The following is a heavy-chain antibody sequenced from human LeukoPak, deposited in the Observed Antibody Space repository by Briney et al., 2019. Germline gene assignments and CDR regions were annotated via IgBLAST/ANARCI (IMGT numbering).Heavy chain of an antibody. D-gene: IGHD2-15*01. CDR2: AYYSGNT. V-gene: IGHV4-39*07. CDR3: ARNSPGVGCSGGSCYDY. Sequence: PSETLSLTCTVSGGSISSSSYYWGWIRQPPGKGLEWIGSAYYSGNTYYNPSLKSRVTISVDTSKNQFSLKLSSVTAADTAVYYCARNSPGVGCSGGSCYDYWGQGTLVTVSS. J-gene: IGHJ4*02. CDR1: GGSISSSSYY.